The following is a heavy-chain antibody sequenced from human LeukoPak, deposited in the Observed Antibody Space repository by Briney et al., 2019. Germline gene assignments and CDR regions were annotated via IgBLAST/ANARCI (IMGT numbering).Heavy chain of an antibody. D-gene: IGHD1-1*01. CDR3: ARAGSFGRGPGPYGMDV. J-gene: IGHJ6*02. Sequence: GSLRLSCAASGFTFSIYWVHWVRPAPGKGVVWVSSINSDGSSTSYADSVKGRFTISRDNAKNTLYLQMNTLRAEDTAVYYCARAGSFGRGPGPYGMDVWGQGTTVTVSS. CDR2: INSDGSST. CDR1: GFTFSIYW. V-gene: IGHV3-74*01.